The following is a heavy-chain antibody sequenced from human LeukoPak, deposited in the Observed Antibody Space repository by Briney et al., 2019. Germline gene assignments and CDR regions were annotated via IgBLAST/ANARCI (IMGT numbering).Heavy chain of an antibody. V-gene: IGHV4-31*03. D-gene: IGHD6-6*01. CDR1: GGSISSGGYY. CDR2: IYYSGST. J-gene: IGHJ4*02. Sequence: PSQTLSLTCTVSGGSISSGGYYWSWIRQHPEKGLEWIGYIYYSGSTNYNPSLKSRVTISVDTSKNQFSLKLSSVTAADTAVYYCARGKSIAARPSFDYWGQGTLVTVSS. CDR3: ARGKSIAARPSFDY.